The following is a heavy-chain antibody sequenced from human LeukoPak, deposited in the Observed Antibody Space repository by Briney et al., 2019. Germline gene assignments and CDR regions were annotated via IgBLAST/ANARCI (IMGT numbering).Heavy chain of an antibody. CDR2: INSDGSST. CDR1: GFTYSSYW. CDR3: ARGLTIFGAVNDAFDI. D-gene: IGHD3-3*01. V-gene: IGHV3-74*01. J-gene: IGHJ3*02. Sequence: GGSLRLSCAASGFTYSSYWMRWVRQAPGKGLVWVGHINSDGSSTTYADSVKGRFTISRDNAKNTLYLEMNSLRAEDTAVYYCARGLTIFGAVNDAFDIWGQGTMVTVSS.